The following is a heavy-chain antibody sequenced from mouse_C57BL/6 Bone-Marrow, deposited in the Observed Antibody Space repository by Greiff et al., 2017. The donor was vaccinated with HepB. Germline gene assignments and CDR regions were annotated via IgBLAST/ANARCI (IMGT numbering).Heavy chain of an antibody. CDR2: INPSSGYT. Sequence: VQLVESGAELARPGASVKMSCKASGYTFTSYTMHWVKQRPGQGLEWIGYINPSSGYTKYNQKFKDKATLTADKSSSTAYMQLSSLTSEDSAVYYCARGYSNYVGWYFDVWGTGTTVTVSS. D-gene: IGHD2-5*01. J-gene: IGHJ1*03. V-gene: IGHV1-4*01. CDR1: GYTFTSYT. CDR3: ARGYSNYVGWYFDV.